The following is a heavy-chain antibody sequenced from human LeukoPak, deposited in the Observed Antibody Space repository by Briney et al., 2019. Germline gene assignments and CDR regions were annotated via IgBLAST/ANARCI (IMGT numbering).Heavy chain of an antibody. CDR3: ARAHTVLRFLEWLSRISGGGPFDY. CDR1: GGSISSGGYY. CDR2: IYHSGST. J-gene: IGHJ4*02. D-gene: IGHD3-3*01. Sequence: SQTLSLTCTVSGGSISSGGYYWSWIRQPPGKGLEWIGYIYHSGSTYYNPSLKSRVTISVDRSKNQFSLKLSSVTAADTAVYYCARAHTVLRFLEWLSRISGGGPFDYWGQGTLVTVSS. V-gene: IGHV4-30-2*01.